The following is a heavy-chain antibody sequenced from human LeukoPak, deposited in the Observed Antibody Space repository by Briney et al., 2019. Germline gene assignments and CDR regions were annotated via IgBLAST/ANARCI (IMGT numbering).Heavy chain of an antibody. Sequence: GASVKVSCKASGGTFSSYAISWVRQAPGQGLEWMGGIIPIFGTANYAQKFQGRVTITADESTSTAYMELSSLRSEDTAVYYCARVVGSSGWYRGDYYYGMDVWGQGTTVTVSS. J-gene: IGHJ6*02. D-gene: IGHD6-19*01. CDR2: IIPIFGTA. CDR1: GGTFSSYA. CDR3: ARVVGSSGWYRGDYYYGMDV. V-gene: IGHV1-69*13.